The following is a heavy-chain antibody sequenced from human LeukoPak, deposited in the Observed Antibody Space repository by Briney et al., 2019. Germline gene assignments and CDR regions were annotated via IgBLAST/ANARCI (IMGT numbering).Heavy chain of an antibody. CDR1: GGSISSSSYY. CDR3: ARLHFDSSGWPTYYFDY. J-gene: IGHJ4*02. Sequence: SETLSLTXTVSGGSISSSSYYWGWIRQPPGKGLEWIGSIYYSGSTYYNPSLKSRVTISVYTSKNQFSLKLSSVTAADTAVYYCARLHFDSSGWPTYYFDYWGQGTLVTVSS. CDR2: IYYSGST. D-gene: IGHD3-22*01. V-gene: IGHV4-39*01.